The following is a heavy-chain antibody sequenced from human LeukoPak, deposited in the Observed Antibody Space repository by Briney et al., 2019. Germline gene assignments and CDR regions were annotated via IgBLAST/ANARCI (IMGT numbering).Heavy chain of an antibody. CDR3: ASGAWAARLNS. J-gene: IGHJ4*02. D-gene: IGHD4-23*01. V-gene: IGHV4-34*12. CDR1: GESLNYYY. CDR2: IFDGKTI. Sequence: SEILSLTCAVYGESLNYYYWSWIRQSPGKGLEWIGDIFDGKTINYNPSLKSRVTISAATSSQQFSLNLKSVTAADTAVYFCASGAWAARLNSWAQGDLVIVSS.